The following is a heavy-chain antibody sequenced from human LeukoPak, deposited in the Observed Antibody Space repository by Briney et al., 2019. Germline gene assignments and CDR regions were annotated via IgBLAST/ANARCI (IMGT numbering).Heavy chain of an antibody. V-gene: IGHV4-4*07. J-gene: IGHJ3*02. CDR3: ARATLYQQLGPLDAFDI. D-gene: IGHD6-13*01. CDR1: GGSISNYY. Sequence: SETLSLTCTVSGGSISNYYWSWIRQPAGKGLEWIGRIYTGGSTNYNPPLKSRVTMSVDTSKNQFSLKVSSVTAADTAVYYCARATLYQQLGPLDAFDIWGQGTMVTVSS. CDR2: IYTGGST.